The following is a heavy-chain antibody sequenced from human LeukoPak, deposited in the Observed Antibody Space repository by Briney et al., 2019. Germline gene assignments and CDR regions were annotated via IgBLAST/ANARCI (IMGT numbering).Heavy chain of an antibody. Sequence: GGSLRLSCAASGFTFSSYWMHWVRQAPGKGLVWVSRINGDGSSTSYADSVKGRFTISRDNAKNTLYLQMNSLRAEDTAVYYCGRATGIDYWGQGTLVTVSS. CDR3: GRATGIDY. V-gene: IGHV3-74*01. CDR2: INGDGSST. J-gene: IGHJ4*02. CDR1: GFTFSSYW. D-gene: IGHD1-1*01.